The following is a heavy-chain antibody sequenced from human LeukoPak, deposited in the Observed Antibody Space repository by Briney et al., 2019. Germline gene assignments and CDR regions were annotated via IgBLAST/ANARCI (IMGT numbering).Heavy chain of an antibody. V-gene: IGHV3-23*01. CDR1: GFTFSSYA. Sequence: GGSLRLSCAASGFTFSSYAMSWVRQAPGKGLEWVSAISGSGGSTYYADSVKGRFTISRDNSKNTLYLQMNSLRAEDTAVYYCAKGTIRSAFMVRGVIIPYSDYWGQGTLVTVSS. CDR2: ISGSGGST. J-gene: IGHJ4*02. CDR3: AKGTIRSAFMVRGVIIPYSDY. D-gene: IGHD3-10*01.